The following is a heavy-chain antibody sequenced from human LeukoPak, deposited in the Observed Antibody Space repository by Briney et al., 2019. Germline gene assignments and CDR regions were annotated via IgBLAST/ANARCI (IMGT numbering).Heavy chain of an antibody. CDR2: IYSGGST. D-gene: IGHD4-17*01. V-gene: IGHV3-53*05. CDR3: ASGDYVLGDPTFDY. CDR1: GFTVSSNY. Sequence: PGGSLRLSCAASGFTVSSNYMSWVRQAPGKGLEWVSVIYSGGSTYYADSVKGRFTISRDNSKNTLYLQMGSLRAEDMAVYYCASGDYVLGDPTFDYWGQGTLVTVSS. J-gene: IGHJ4*02.